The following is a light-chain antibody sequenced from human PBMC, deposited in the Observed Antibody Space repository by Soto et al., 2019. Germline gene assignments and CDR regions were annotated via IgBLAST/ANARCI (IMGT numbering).Light chain of an antibody. Sequence: EIVLTQSPATLSVSPGEGSTLSFRASQSVSSKLAWYQQKPGQAPRLLIYGASSRATGIPDRFSGSGSGTDFTLTISRLEPEDFAVYYCQQYGSSPWTFGQGTKVDIK. V-gene: IGKV3-20*01. CDR3: QQYGSSPWT. J-gene: IGKJ1*01. CDR1: QSVSSK. CDR2: GAS.